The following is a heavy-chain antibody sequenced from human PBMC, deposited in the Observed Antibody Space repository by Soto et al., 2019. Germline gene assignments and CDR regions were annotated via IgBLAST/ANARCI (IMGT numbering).Heavy chain of an antibody. CDR1: GFTFSSYD. CDR2: IATTGDT. D-gene: IGHD3-3*01. CDR3: ARKSSIRRVYDFWSGYLAY. J-gene: IGHJ4*02. V-gene: IGHV3-13*01. Sequence: GGSLRLSCAASGFTFSSYDMHWVRQTAGKGLEWVSTIATTGDTYYPGSVKGRFTISRENAKNSLYLQLNSLRAEDTAVYYCARKSSIRRVYDFWSGYLAYWGQGTLVTVSS.